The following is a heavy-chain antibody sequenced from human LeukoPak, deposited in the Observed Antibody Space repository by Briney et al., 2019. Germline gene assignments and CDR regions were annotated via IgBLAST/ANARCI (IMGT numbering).Heavy chain of an antibody. CDR3: ARGEMAKTDNAFDI. D-gene: IGHD5-24*01. V-gene: IGHV4-34*01. J-gene: IGHJ3*02. CDR1: GGSFSGYY. Sequence: PSGTLSVTCAVYGGSFSGYYWSWIPQPPGKGLEWMGEIYHRGSTNYNPSLKSRVTISVETSKTQFSLKLSSVAAAATAVYCFARGEMAKTDNAFDIWGQGTMVTVSS. CDR2: IYHRGST.